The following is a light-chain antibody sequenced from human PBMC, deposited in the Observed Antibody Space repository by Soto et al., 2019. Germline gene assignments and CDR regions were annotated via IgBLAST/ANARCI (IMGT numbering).Light chain of an antibody. J-gene: IGKJ1*01. CDR1: QSISSC. CDR3: QQYNTYPWT. V-gene: IGKV1-5*01. CDR2: DAS. Sequence: DMQMTQSPATLSASVGCRVAITCLASQSISSCLAWYQQKPGKAPKLLIYDASSLESGVPSRFSGSGSGTEFTLTISSLQPDDFATYYCQQYNTYPWTFGQGTKVDIK.